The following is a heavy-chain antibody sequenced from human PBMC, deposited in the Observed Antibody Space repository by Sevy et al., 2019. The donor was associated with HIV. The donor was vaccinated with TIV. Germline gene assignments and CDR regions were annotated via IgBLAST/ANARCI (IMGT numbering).Heavy chain of an antibody. CDR3: VRAGAFGTYDS. D-gene: IGHD3-10*01. CDR2: IKGDGSEK. V-gene: IGHV3-7*01. Sequence: GGSLRLSCAASGFNFNKYGMRWVRQAPGKGLEYVASIKGDGSEKYYMDSVKGRFTISRDNAENSVYLQMNSLRAEDTAVYHFVRAGAFGTYDSWGQGTLVTVSS. J-gene: IGHJ4*02. CDR1: GFNFNKYG.